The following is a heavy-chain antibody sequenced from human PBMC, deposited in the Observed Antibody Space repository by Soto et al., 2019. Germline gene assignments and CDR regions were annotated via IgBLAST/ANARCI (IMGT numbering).Heavy chain of an antibody. CDR2: IYSGGST. J-gene: IGHJ4*02. CDR3: VRKEYGDYSPFDY. Sequence: EVQLVETGGGLIQPGGSLRLSCAASGFTVSSNYMSWVRQAPGKGLEWVSVIYSGGSTYYADSVKGRFTISRDNSKNTLYLQMNSLRAEDTAVYYCVRKEYGDYSPFDYWGQGTLVTVSS. CDR1: GFTVSSNY. D-gene: IGHD4-17*01. V-gene: IGHV3-53*02.